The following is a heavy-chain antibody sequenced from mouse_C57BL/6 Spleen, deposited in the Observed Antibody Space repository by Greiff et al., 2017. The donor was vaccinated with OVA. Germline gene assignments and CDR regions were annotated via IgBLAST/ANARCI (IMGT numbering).Heavy chain of an antibody. V-gene: IGHV1-80*01. Sequence: VKLQESGAELVKPGASVKISCKASGYAFSSYWMNWVKQRPGKGLEWIGQIYPGDGDTNYNGKFKGKATLTADKSSSTAYMQLSSLTSEDSAVYFCARSGDGYYHYFDYWGQGTTLTVSS. CDR2: IYPGDGDT. CDR1: GYAFSSYW. CDR3: ARSGDGYYHYFDY. D-gene: IGHD2-3*01. J-gene: IGHJ2*01.